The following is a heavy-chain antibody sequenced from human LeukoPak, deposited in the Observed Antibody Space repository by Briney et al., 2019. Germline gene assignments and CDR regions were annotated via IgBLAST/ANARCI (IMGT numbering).Heavy chain of an antibody. CDR3: ARVREGRITMVRGVRKGNYYFDY. CDR1: GYTFTSYD. J-gene: IGHJ4*02. V-gene: IGHV1-8*01. CDR2: MNPNSGNT. D-gene: IGHD3-10*01. Sequence: ASVKVSCKASGYTFTSYDINWVRQATGQGLEWMGWMNPNSGNTGYAQKFQGRVTMTRNTSISTAYMELSSLRSEDTAGYYCARVREGRITMVRGVRKGNYYFDYWGQGTLVTVSS.